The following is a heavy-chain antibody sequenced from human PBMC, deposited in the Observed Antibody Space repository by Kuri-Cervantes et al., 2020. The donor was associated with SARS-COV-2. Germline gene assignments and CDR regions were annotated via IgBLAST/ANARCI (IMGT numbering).Heavy chain of an antibody. J-gene: IGHJ4*02. D-gene: IGHD3-22*01. CDR3: ARVYYDSSGYYEVRYFDY. CDR2: IYYSGSA. V-gene: IGHV4-59*01. CDR1: GGSISSYY. Sequence: ESLKISCTVSGGSISSYYWSWIRQPPGKGLEWIGYIYYSGSANYYPSLKSRVTISVDTSKNQFSLKLSSVTAADTAVYYCARVYYDSSGYYEVRYFDYWGQGTLVTVSS.